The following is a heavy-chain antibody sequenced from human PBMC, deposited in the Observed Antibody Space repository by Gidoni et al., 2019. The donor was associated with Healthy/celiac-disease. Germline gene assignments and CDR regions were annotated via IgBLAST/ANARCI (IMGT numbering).Heavy chain of an antibody. CDR3: ARGLVVVVTTHDAFDI. J-gene: IGHJ3*02. D-gene: IGHD2-15*01. V-gene: IGHV4-34*01. Sequence: QVQLQQWGAGLLKPSETLSLTCAVYGGSVSGYYWSWIRQPPGKGLEWIGEINHSGSTNYNPSLKSRVTISVGTSKNQFSLRLSSVTAADSAVYYCARGLVVVVTTHDAFDIWGQGTMVTVSS. CDR2: INHSGST. CDR1: GGSVSGYY.